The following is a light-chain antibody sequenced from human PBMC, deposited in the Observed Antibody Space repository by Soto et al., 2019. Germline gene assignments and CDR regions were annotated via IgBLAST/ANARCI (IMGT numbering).Light chain of an antibody. CDR3: QQRSNWPPT. V-gene: IGKV3-11*01. CDR2: GAS. J-gene: IGKJ5*01. CDR1: QSVSSN. Sequence: EIGMTQAPSTLSVSQGERATLSCRASQSVSSNLAWYQQKPGQAPRLLIYGASTRATGIPARFSGSGSGTAFTLTIISLEPEDFAVYYCQQRSNWPPTFGQGTRLEIK.